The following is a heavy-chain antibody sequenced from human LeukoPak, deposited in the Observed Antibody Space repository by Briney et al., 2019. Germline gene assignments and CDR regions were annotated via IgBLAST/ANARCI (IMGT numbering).Heavy chain of an antibody. CDR2: ISYDGSNK. CDR1: GFTFSSYG. Sequence: PGGSLRLSCAASGFTFSSYGMHWVRQAPGKGLEWVAVISYDGSNKYYADSVKGRFTISRDNSKNTLYLQMNSLRAEDTAVYYCAKVKAAAGTYYWGQGTLVTVSS. J-gene: IGHJ4*02. D-gene: IGHD6-13*01. CDR3: AKVKAAAGTYY. V-gene: IGHV3-30*18.